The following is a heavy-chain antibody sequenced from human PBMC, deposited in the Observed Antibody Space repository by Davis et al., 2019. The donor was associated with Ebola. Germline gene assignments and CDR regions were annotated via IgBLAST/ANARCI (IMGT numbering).Heavy chain of an antibody. Sequence: PGGSLRLSCAASGFTFDDYAMHWVRQAPGKGLEWVSGISWNSGSIGYADSVKGRFTISRDNAKNSLYLQMNSLRAEDTALYYCAKSIPGYSGYDPLGYWGQGTLVTVSS. V-gene: IGHV3-9*01. CDR2: ISWNSGSI. D-gene: IGHD5-12*01. CDR3: AKSIPGYSGYDPLGY. J-gene: IGHJ4*02. CDR1: GFTFDDYA.